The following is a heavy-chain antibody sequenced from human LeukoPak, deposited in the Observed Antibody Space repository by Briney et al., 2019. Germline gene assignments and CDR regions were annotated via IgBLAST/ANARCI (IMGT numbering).Heavy chain of an antibody. V-gene: IGHV1-2*02. CDR2: INPNSGGT. Sequence: ASVKVSCKASGYTFTGYYMHWVRQAPGQGLEWMGWINPNSGGTNYAQKFQGRVTMTRDTSISTAYMELSRLRSDNTAVYYCARDATIAPDQFDYWGQGTLVTVSS. J-gene: IGHJ4*02. CDR3: ARDATIAPDQFDY. CDR1: GYTFTGYY. D-gene: IGHD6-13*01.